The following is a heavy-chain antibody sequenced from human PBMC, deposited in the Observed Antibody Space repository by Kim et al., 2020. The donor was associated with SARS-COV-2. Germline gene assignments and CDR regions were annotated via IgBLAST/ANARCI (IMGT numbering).Heavy chain of an antibody. J-gene: IGHJ6*02. CDR2: ISAGGDNT. D-gene: IGHD6-13*01. CDR1: GFLFSSYA. CDR3: AKTAAGTYNFYGLDV. V-gene: IGHV3-23*01. Sequence: GGSLRLSCEASGFLFSSYALTWVRQAPGKGLEWVSAISAGGDNTYYADSVRGRFTLSRDNSKSTLFLQMDSLRADDTALYYCAKTAAGTYNFYGLDVWGQGTTVTVSS.